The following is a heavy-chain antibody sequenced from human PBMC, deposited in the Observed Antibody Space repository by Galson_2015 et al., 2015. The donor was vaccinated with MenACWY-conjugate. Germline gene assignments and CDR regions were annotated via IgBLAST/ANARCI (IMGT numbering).Heavy chain of an antibody. CDR3: VKGGYTSNWYFDF. D-gene: IGHD2-2*02. J-gene: IGHJ4*02. V-gene: IGHV3-64D*06. CDR2: LSSNADST. Sequence: SLRLSCAASGFTFSSYAMHWVRQAPGKGLEYVSSLSSNADSTYYGDSVKGRFTISRDNSKNTLYLQMSSLRAEGTAVYYCVKGGYTSNWYFDFWGQGTLVTVSS. CDR1: GFTFSSYA.